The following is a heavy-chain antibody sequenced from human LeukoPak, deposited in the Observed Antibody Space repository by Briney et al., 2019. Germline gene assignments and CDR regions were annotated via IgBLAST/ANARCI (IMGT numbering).Heavy chain of an antibody. J-gene: IGHJ4*02. Sequence: ASVKVSCKASGFSFTSSYFGWVRQAPGQGLEWLGWVSAYNGWTRYAQNLQDRVTMSTDTSTSTAYMDVWSLTSDDTAVYYCVRADSSWPLFFDYCGQGTLDTVS. V-gene: IGHV1-18*01. CDR2: VSAYNGWT. CDR1: GFSFTSSY. D-gene: IGHD5-18*01. CDR3: VRADSSWPLFFDY.